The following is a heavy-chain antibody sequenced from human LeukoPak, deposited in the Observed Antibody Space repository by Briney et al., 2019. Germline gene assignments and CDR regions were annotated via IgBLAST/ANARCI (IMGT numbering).Heavy chain of an antibody. CDR2: ISGSGGST. CDR3: AKGGKWDVTPFDY. D-gene: IGHD1-26*01. CDR1: GFTFSSYA. V-gene: IGHV3-23*01. J-gene: IGHJ4*02. Sequence: GGSLRLSCAASGFTFSSYAMSWVRQAPGKGLEWVSAISGSGGSTYYADSVKGRFTISRDNSKNTLYLQVKSLRAEDTAVYYCAKGGKWDVTPFDYWGQGTLVTVSS.